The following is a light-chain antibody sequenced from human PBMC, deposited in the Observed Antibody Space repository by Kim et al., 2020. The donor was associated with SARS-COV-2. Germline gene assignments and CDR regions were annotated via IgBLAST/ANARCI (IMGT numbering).Light chain of an antibody. J-gene: IGLJ3*02. CDR2: DVS. CDR3: CAYTTSSTLL. CDR1: SSDVGAYSY. Sequence: QSALTQPASVSGSPGQSITISCTGTSSDVGAYSYVSWYQKHPGKSPKVIIYDVSDRPSGVSDRFHGSKSGNTASLTNSGLQADDEADYYCCAYTTSSTLLFGGGTKLTVL. V-gene: IGLV2-14*03.